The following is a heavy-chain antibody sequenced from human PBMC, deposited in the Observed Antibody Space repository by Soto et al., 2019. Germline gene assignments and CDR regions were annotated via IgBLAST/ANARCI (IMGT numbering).Heavy chain of an antibody. CDR1: GGTLSSYA. D-gene: IGHD6-13*01. CDR2: IITFFGTA. CDR3: ARERETGFSSSWYLRLWPYYYYGMDV. Sequence: GASVKVSCKASGGTLSSYAISWVRQAPGQGLEWMGGIITFFGTANYAQKFQGRVTITADESTSTAYMELSSLRSEDTAVYYCARERETGFSSSWYLRLWPYYYYGMDVWGQGTTVTVSS. J-gene: IGHJ6*02. V-gene: IGHV1-69*13.